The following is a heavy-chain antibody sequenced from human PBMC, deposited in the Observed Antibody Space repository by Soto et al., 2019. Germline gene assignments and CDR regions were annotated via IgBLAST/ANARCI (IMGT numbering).Heavy chain of an antibody. CDR1: GGSISSGGYY. CDR2: IYYSGST. Sequence: QVQLQESGPGLVKPSQTLSLTCTVSGGSISSGGYYWSWIRQHPGKGLEWIGYIYYSGSTYYNPSLKRRVTISVDTSKNQFSLKLSSVTAADTAVYYCATGRWLQSEIFNDAFDIWGQGTMVTVSS. D-gene: IGHD5-12*01. J-gene: IGHJ3*02. CDR3: ATGRWLQSEIFNDAFDI. V-gene: IGHV4-31*03.